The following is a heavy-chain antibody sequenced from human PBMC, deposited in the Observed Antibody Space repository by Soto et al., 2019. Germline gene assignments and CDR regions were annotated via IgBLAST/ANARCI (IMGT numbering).Heavy chain of an antibody. CDR2: IIPIFGTA. D-gene: IGHD6-19*01. V-gene: IGHV1-69*13. J-gene: IGHJ6*02. CDR3: ARTRIAVAERVGYYYYGMDV. CDR1: GGTFSSYA. Sequence: GASVKVSCKASGGTFSSYAISWVRQAPGQGLEWMGGIIPIFGTANYAQKFQGRVTITADESTSTAYMELSSLRSEDTAVYYCARTRIAVAERVGYYYYGMDVWGQGTTVTVSS.